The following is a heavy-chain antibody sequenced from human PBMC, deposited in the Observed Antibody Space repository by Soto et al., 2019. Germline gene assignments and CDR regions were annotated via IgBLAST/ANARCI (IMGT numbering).Heavy chain of an antibody. J-gene: IGHJ3*02. V-gene: IGHV4-31*03. D-gene: IGHD5-18*01. CDR2: IYYSGST. CDR1: GGSISSGGYY. CDR3: ARAVTQDAFDI. Sequence: QVQLQESGPGLVKPSQTLSLTCTVSGGSISSGGYYWSWIRQHPGKGLEWIGYIYYSGSTYYNPSLKSXXTXSXXTSKNQFSLKLSSVTAADTAVYYCARAVTQDAFDIWGQGTMVTVSS.